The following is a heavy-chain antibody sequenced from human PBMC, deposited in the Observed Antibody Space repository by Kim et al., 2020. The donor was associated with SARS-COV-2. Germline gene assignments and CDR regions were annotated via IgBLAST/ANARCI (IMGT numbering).Heavy chain of an antibody. V-gene: IGHV3-7*03. D-gene: IGHD1-26*01. Sequence: YVDSVKGRFTISRDNAKNSLGLQMTSLRAEDTAVYYCARPGSGLKYFDFWGQGTLVTVSS. J-gene: IGHJ4*02. CDR3: ARPGSGLKYFDF.